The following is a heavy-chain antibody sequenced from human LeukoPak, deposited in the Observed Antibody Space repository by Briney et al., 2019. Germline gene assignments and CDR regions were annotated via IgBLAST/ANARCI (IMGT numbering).Heavy chain of an antibody. Sequence: GASVKVSCKASGYTFTSYDFNWVRQATGQRPEWMGWMSPNSGDTGYAQKFQDRVTMTRNTSISTAYMELSSLRSDDTAVYYCARGALQGDSSSWYDYWGQGTLVTVSS. CDR2: MSPNSGDT. D-gene: IGHD6-13*01. CDR3: ARGALQGDSSSWYDY. CDR1: GYTFTSYD. V-gene: IGHV1-8*01. J-gene: IGHJ4*02.